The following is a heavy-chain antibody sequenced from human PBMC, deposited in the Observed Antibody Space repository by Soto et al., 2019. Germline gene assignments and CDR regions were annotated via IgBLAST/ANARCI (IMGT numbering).Heavy chain of an antibody. Sequence: KPSETLSLTCTVSGGSINAFFWSWVRQPPGKGLESIGYIFYSGSTNYNPSLKSRVTISLDTSKTQFSLNLTSVTAADTAVYYCATQTGLYYYGLDVWGQGTMVTVS. CDR1: GGSINAFF. CDR3: ATQTGLYYYGLDV. V-gene: IGHV4-59*01. J-gene: IGHJ6*02. CDR2: IFYSGST.